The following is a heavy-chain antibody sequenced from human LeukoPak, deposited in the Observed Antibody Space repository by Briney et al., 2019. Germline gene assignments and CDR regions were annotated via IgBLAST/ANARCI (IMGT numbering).Heavy chain of an antibody. V-gene: IGHV4-38-2*02. D-gene: IGHD3-22*01. CDR1: GYSISSGYY. Sequence: SETLSLTCNVSGYSISSGYYWGWIRQPPGKGLEWIGSIHHSGSTNYNPSLKSRVTISVDTSKNQLSLKLSSVTAADTAVYYCARGGHDYYDSSGYYRMGNWFDPWGQGTLVTVSS. CDR2: IHHSGST. J-gene: IGHJ5*02. CDR3: ARGGHDYYDSSGYYRMGNWFDP.